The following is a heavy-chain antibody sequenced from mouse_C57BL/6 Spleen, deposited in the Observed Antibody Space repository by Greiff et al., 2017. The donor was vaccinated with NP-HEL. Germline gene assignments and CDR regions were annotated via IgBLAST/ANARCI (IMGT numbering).Heavy chain of an antibody. V-gene: IGHV2-6*03. CDR2: IWSDGST. Sequence: LQESGPGLVAPSQSLSITCTVSGFSLTSYGVHWVRQPPGKGLEWLVVIWSDGSTTYNSALKSRLSISKDNSKSQVFLKMNSLQTDDTAMYYCAADSSGYNYAMDYWGQGTSVTVSS. J-gene: IGHJ4*01. D-gene: IGHD3-2*02. CDR3: AADSSGYNYAMDY. CDR1: GFSLTSYG.